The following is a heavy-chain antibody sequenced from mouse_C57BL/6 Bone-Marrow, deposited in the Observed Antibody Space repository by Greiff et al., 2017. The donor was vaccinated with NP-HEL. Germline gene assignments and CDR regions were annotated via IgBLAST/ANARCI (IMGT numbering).Heavy chain of an antibody. CDR1: GYTLTNYW. V-gene: IGHV1-63*01. CDR3: ARYGYGSSYWYFDV. J-gene: IGHJ1*03. CDR2: IYPGGGYT. Sequence: QVQLQQSGAELVRPGTSVKMSCKASGYTLTNYWIGWAKQRPGHGLEWLGDIYPGGGYTNNNEKFKGKATLNADKSSSTAYMTFSSLTSEDSANYYGARYGYGSSYWYFDVWGTGTTVTVSS. D-gene: IGHD1-1*01.